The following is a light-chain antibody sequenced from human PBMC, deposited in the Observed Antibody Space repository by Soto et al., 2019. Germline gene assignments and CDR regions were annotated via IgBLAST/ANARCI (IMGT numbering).Light chain of an antibody. Sequence: QSVLTQPASVSGSPGQSITISCTGTSSDIGGYNSVSWYQQHPGKAPKLMIYEVSKRPSGVPDRFSGSKSGNTASLTVSGLQAEDEADYYCSSYAGSNNWVFGGGTKLTVL. CDR2: EVS. V-gene: IGLV2-8*01. CDR3: SSYAGSNNWV. CDR1: SSDIGGYNS. J-gene: IGLJ3*02.